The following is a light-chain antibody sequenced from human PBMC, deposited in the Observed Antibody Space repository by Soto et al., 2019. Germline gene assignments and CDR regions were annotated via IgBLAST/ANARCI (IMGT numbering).Light chain of an antibody. CDR3: QQRSNWPIT. J-gene: IGKJ5*01. CDR2: DAS. Sequence: EIVLTQSPATLSLSPGERATISCRTSQSFSSYFAWYQQKPGRAPRLLIYDASNRATGIPARFIGSGSGTDFTLTIISLEPEDFAVYYCQQRSNWPITFGQGTRLEIK. V-gene: IGKV3-11*01. CDR1: QSFSSY.